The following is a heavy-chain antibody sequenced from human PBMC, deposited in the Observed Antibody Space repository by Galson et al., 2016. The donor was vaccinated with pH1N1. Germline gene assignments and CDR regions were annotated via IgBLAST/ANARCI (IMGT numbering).Heavy chain of an antibody. CDR3: TRGAAKADPDGLLFEH. CDR1: GYSFTTYY. D-gene: IGHD6-25*01. Sequence: SVKVSCKAAGYSFTTYYMHWVRQAPGQGLEWMGIIDPSGDNTSYAQRLQGRVTMTRETSTSTVYMELSRLSSDDTAVYYCTRGAAKADPDGLLFEHWGQGTLVTVSA. J-gene: IGHJ4*02. V-gene: IGHV1-46*03. CDR2: IDPSGDNT.